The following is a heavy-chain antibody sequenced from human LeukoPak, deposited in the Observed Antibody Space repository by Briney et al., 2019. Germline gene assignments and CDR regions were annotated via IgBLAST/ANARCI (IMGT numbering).Heavy chain of an antibody. CDR1: GFTFSSYS. CDR2: ISGSGGGT. Sequence: GGSLRLSCAASGFTFSSYSMNWVRQAPGKGLEWVSAISGSGGGTYYADSVKGRFTISRDNSKNTLYLQMNSLRAEDTAVYYCAKDLVSAAAGDYWGQGTLVTVSS. J-gene: IGHJ4*02. V-gene: IGHV3-23*01. D-gene: IGHD6-13*01. CDR3: AKDLVSAAAGDY.